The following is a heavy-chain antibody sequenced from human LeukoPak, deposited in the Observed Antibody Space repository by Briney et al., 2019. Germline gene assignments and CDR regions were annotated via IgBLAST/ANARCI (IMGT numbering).Heavy chain of an antibody. J-gene: IGHJ4*02. D-gene: IGHD6-19*01. V-gene: IGHV4-34*01. CDR3: TRGYSSGWYDY. CDR2: IYHSGGT. Sequence: KPSETLSLTCAVYGGSFGTYYWSWIRQPPGKGLECIGEIYHSGGTNYNPSLKTRVTISADTSKNQFSLMLRSVTAADAAVYYCTRGYSSGWYDYWGQGTLVTVSS. CDR1: GGSFGTYY.